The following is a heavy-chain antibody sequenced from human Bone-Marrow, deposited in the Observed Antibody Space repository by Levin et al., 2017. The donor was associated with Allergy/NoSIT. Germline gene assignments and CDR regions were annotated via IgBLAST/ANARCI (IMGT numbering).Heavy chain of an antibody. CDR3: ARFGHYDRSGYFED. Sequence: GGSLRLSCATSGFNFNNYAMGWVRRAPGKGLEWVSGSGGSDDNKHYADFVKGRFTISRDTPKKTLYLQMNSLRGDDTAVYYCARFGHYDRSGYFEDWGHGILVTVSS. D-gene: IGHD3-22*01. CDR1: GFNFNNYA. V-gene: IGHV3-23*01. CDR2: SGGSDDNK. J-gene: IGHJ4*01.